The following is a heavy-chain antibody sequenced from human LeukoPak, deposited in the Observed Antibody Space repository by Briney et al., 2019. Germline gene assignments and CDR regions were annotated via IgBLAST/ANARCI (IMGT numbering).Heavy chain of an antibody. CDR2: IIPILGIA. V-gene: IGHV1-69*04. J-gene: IGHJ6*02. Sequence: GASVKVSCKASGGTFSSYAISWVRQAPGQGLEWMGRIIPILGIANYAQKFQGRVTITADKSTSTAYMELSSLRSEDTAVYYCARGRMTTVTDYYYYGMDVWGQGTTVTVSS. CDR1: GGTFSSYA. D-gene: IGHD4-17*01. CDR3: ARGRMTTVTDYYYYGMDV.